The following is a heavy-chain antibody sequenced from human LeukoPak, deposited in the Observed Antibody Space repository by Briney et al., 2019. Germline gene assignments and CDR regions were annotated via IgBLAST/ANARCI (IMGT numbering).Heavy chain of an antibody. CDR2: ISSSSSYI. CDR1: GFTFSSYS. D-gene: IGHD3-9*01. CDR3: AKKLTGKAPLDH. J-gene: IGHJ4*02. V-gene: IGHV3-21*04. Sequence: GGSLRLSCAASGFTFSSYSMNWVRQAPGKGLEWVSSISSSSSYIYYADSVKGRFTISRDNSKDTVYLQMNSQRADDTAVYYCAKKLTGKAPLDHWGQGTLVAVSS.